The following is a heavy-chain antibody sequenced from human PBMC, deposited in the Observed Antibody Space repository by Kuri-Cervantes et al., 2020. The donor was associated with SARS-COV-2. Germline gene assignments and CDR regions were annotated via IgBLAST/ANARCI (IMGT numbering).Heavy chain of an antibody. J-gene: IGHJ5*02. CDR3: ARHEGVPAAFRLNWFDP. CDR1: GDSVSSGNYY. V-gene: IGHV4-39*01. Sequence: SETLSLTCTVSGDSVSSGNYYWGWIRQPPGKGLEWIGSIYYSGSTYYNPSLKSRVTISVDTSKNQFSLKLSSVTAADTAVYYCARHEGVPAAFRLNWFDPWGQGTLVTVSS. D-gene: IGHD2-2*01. CDR2: IYYSGST.